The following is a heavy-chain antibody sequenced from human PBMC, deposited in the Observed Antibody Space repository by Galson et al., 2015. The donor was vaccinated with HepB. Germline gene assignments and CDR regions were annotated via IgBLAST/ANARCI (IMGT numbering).Heavy chain of an antibody. CDR2: IKQDGSEK. D-gene: IGHD3-22*01. V-gene: IGHV3-7*01. Sequence: SLRLSCAASGFTFSSYWMSWVRQAPGKGLEWVANIKQDGSEKYYVDSVKGRFTISRDNAKNSLYLQMNSLRAEDTAVYYCARVGYYYDSSGYYDAFDIWGQGTMVTVSS. J-gene: IGHJ3*02. CDR3: ARVGYYYDSSGYYDAFDI. CDR1: GFTFSSYW.